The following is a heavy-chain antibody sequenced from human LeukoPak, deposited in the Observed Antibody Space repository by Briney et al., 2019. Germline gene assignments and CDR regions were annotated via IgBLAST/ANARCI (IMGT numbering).Heavy chain of an antibody. CDR2: IYYSGST. CDR3: ARGRSVIAARATTPTYYYYGMDV. V-gene: IGHV4-59*12. J-gene: IGHJ6*02. CDR1: GGSISSYY. D-gene: IGHD6-6*01. Sequence: SETLSLTCTVSGGSISSYYWSWIRQPPGKGLEWIGYIYYSGSTNYNPSLKSRVTISVDTSKNQFSLKLSSVTAADTAVYYCARGRSVIAARATTPTYYYYGMDVWGQGTTVTVSS.